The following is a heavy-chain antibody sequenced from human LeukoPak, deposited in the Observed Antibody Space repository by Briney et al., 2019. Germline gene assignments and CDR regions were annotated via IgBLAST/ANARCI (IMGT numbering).Heavy chain of an antibody. J-gene: IGHJ4*02. CDR2: ISSGSGDT. V-gene: IGHV1-2*02. CDR3: VREARAAADY. Sequence: ASVKVSCKASGYTFTAYYMHWVRQAPGQGLEWVGWISSGSGDTNYAQRFQGRVTVTRDTSISTTYMEVYNLKSDDTAVYYCVREARAAADYWGQGTLVTVSS. CDR1: GYTFTAYY. D-gene: IGHD2-15*01.